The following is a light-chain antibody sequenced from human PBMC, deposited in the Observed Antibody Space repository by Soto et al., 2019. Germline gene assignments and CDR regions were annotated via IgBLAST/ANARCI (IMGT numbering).Light chain of an antibody. CDR2: GTS. V-gene: IGKV3-20*01. J-gene: IGKJ1*01. Sequence: EIVLTQSPDTLSLSPGETATLSCRASQSVNSNYLAWYQQKPGQAPSLLIYGTSNRATGIPDRFSGSGSGTDFTLTISRLEPEDFAVFYCQQYGSSPRTFGQGTKVEIK. CDR3: QQYGSSPRT. CDR1: QSVNSNY.